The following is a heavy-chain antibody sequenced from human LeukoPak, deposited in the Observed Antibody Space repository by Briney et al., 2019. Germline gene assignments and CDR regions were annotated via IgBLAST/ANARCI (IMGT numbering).Heavy chain of an antibody. D-gene: IGHD2-15*01. Sequence: GGSLRLSCAASGFIVSSNYMSWVRQAPGKGLEWVSIIYSGGSTFYADSVKGRFTISGHNSKNTLDLQMNPLRAEETAVYYCARVRIGWYFDLWGRGTQVTVSS. CDR3: ARVRIGWYFDL. J-gene: IGHJ2*01. CDR1: GFIVSSNY. CDR2: IYSGGST. V-gene: IGHV3-53*04.